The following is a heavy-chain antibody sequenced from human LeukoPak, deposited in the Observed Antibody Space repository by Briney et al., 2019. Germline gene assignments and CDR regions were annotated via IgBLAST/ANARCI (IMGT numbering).Heavy chain of an antibody. CDR1: GYTFTGYY. J-gene: IGHJ5*02. D-gene: IGHD4-17*01. CDR3: ARPYGDYYNWFDP. V-gene: IGHV1-2*02. Sequence: GASVMVSCKASGYTFTGYYIHWVRQAPGQGLEWMGWINPNSGDTNYAQKLQDRVTLTRDTSVSTAYLELTNLRSDDTAVYYCARPYGDYYNWFDPWGQGTLVTVSS. CDR2: INPNSGDT.